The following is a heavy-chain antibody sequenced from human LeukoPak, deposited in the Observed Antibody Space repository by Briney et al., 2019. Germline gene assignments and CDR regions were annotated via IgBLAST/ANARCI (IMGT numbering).Heavy chain of an antibody. CDR1: VFTVSSNY. CDR3: ARGLGYCSGGSCYRGFDI. Sequence: GVSLTLSCAASVFTVSSNYMSWVRHAPGKGLECVSFIYSGGTTYYADSVKGPLTISRDTSKTTPYPQMNSQRAEDTAVYYCARGLGYCSGGSCYRGFDIWGQGTMVTVSS. V-gene: IGHV3-66*02. J-gene: IGHJ3*02. CDR2: IYSGGTT. D-gene: IGHD2-15*01.